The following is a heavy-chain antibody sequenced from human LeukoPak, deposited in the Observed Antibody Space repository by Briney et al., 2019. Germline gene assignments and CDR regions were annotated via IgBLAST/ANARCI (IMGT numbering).Heavy chain of an antibody. Sequence: GGSLRLSCAASGFTFGSYSMNWVRQAPGKGLEWVSSISSSSSYIYYADSVKGRFTISRDNAKNSLYLQMNSLRAEDTAVYYCARDGYYYDSSGLDYWGQGTLVTVSS. CDR1: GFTFGSYS. J-gene: IGHJ4*02. CDR2: ISSSSSYI. V-gene: IGHV3-21*01. D-gene: IGHD3-22*01. CDR3: ARDGYYYDSSGLDY.